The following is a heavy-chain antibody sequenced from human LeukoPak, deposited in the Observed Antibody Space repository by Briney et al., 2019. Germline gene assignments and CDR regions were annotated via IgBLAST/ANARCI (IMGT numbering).Heavy chain of an antibody. CDR2: ISSSGSTI. J-gene: IGHJ3*02. Sequence: GGSLRLSCAASGFTFSSYWMSWIRQAPGKGLEWVSYISSSGSTIYYADSVKGRFTISRDNAKNSLYLQMNSLRAEDTAVYYCARDGYYYGSGSSDAFDIWGQGTMVTVSS. V-gene: IGHV3-11*01. D-gene: IGHD3-10*01. CDR1: GFTFSSYW. CDR3: ARDGYYYGSGSSDAFDI.